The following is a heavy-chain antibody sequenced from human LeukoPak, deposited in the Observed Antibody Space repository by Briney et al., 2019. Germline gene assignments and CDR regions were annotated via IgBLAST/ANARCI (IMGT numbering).Heavy chain of an antibody. CDR3: CSSRH. CDR1: GYTFTGYY. J-gene: IGHJ4*02. D-gene: IGHD2-2*01. Sequence: ASVKVSCKASGYTFTGYYVYWVRQAPGQGLEWMGGIIPIFGTANYAQKFQGRVTITADESTSTAYMELSSLRSEDTAVYYCCSSRHWGQGTLVTVSS. V-gene: IGHV1-69*13. CDR2: IIPIFGTA.